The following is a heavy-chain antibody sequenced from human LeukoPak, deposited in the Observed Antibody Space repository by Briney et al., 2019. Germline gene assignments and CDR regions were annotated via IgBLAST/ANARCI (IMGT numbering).Heavy chain of an antibody. V-gene: IGHV1-2*06. J-gene: IGHJ4*02. CDR3: ARDQTYSSSSNGIDY. D-gene: IGHD6-6*01. CDR2: INPNSGGT. Sequence: ASVKVSCKASGYTFTGYYMHWVRQAPGQGLEWMGRINPNSGGTNYAQKFQGRVTMTRDTSISTAYMELSRLRSDDTAVYYCARDQTYSSSSNGIDYWGQGTLVTVSS. CDR1: GYTFTGYY.